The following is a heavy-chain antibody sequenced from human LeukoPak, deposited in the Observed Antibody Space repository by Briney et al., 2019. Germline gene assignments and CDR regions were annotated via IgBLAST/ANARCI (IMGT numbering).Heavy chain of an antibody. J-gene: IGHJ4*02. CDR2: INANTGNP. CDR3: ARGGYVDTAGY. D-gene: IGHD5-18*01. V-gene: IGHV7-4-1*02. Sequence: ASVKVSCKASGYTFTGYYMHWVRQVLGQGLEWMGWINANTGNPTYAQGFTGRFVFSLDTSVSTAYLQISSLKAEDTAVYYCARGGYVDTAGYWGQGTLVTVSS. CDR1: GYTFTGYY.